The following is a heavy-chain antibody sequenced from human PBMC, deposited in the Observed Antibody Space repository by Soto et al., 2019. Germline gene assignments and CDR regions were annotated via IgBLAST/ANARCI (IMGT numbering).Heavy chain of an antibody. J-gene: IGHJ3*02. V-gene: IGHV1-8*01. CDR3: ASPARNYDFWSGYSFDI. D-gene: IGHD3-3*01. Sequence: QVQLVQSGAEVKKPGASVKVSCKASGYTFTSSDINWVRQATGQGLEWMGWMNPNSGNTGYAQKFQGRVTMTRNTSISTAYMELSSLRSEDTAVYYCASPARNYDFWSGYSFDIWGQGTMVTVSS. CDR2: MNPNSGNT. CDR1: GYTFTSSD.